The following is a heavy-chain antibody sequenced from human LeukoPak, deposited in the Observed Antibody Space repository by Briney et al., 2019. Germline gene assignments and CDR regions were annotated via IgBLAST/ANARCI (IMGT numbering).Heavy chain of an antibody. V-gene: IGHV3-23*01. CDR2: ISGSGGST. CDR1: GFTFSSYA. J-gene: IGHJ4*02. D-gene: IGHD3-10*01. Sequence: GGSLRLSCAASGFTFSSYAMSWVRQAPGKGLEWVSAISGSGGSTYYADSVKGRFTISRVNSKNTLYLQMNSLRAEDTAVYYCAKTTYYYGSGSYYLDYWGQGTLVTVSS. CDR3: AKTTYYYGSGSYYLDY.